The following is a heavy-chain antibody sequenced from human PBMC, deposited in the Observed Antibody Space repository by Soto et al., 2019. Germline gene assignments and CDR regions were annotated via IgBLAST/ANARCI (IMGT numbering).Heavy chain of an antibody. CDR2: VYYSGST. CDR1: GASISSSSYY. J-gene: IGHJ4*02. V-gene: IGHV4-39*01. CDR3: ATREPKVDHNPFDY. Sequence: SETLSLTCTVSGASISSSSYYWGWIRQPPGKGLEWIGTVYYSGSTYYNPSLKSRVTISIDTSKNQFSLKLSFVIAADTAIYYCATREPKVDHNPFDYWGQGTLVTVSS.